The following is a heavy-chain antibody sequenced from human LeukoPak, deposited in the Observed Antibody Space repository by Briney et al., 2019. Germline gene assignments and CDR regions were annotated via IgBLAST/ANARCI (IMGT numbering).Heavy chain of an antibody. D-gene: IGHD2-2*01. CDR2: ISAYNGNT. CDR3: AYSCSSTSCPLDY. Sequence: ASVKVSCKASGYSFTSYGISWVRQAPGQGLEWMGWISAYNGNTNYAQTLQGRVTMTTDTSTSTAYMELRSLRSDDTAVYYCAYSCSSTSCPLDYWGQGTLVTVSS. J-gene: IGHJ4*02. V-gene: IGHV1-18*01. CDR1: GYSFTSYG.